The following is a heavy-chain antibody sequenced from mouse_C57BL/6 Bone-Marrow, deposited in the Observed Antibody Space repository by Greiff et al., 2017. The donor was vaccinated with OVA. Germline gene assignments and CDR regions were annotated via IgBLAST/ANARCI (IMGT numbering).Heavy chain of an antibody. CDR1: GFSLTSYG. J-gene: IGHJ4*01. CDR2: IWSGGST. CDR3: ASVVHYYAMDY. Sequence: VQGVESGPGLVQPSQSLSITCTVSGFSLTSYGVHWVRQSPGKGLEWLGVIWSGGSTDYNAAFISRLSISKDNSKSQVFFKMNSLQADDTAIYYCASVVHYYAMDYWGQGTSVTVSS. V-gene: IGHV2-2*01.